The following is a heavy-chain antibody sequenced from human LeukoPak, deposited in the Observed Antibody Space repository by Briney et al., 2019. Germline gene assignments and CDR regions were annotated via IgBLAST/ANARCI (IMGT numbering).Heavy chain of an antibody. Sequence: INYSGGASYNPSLKSRVTMSVDTSTQFSLSLSSVTAADTAVYYCARHNYDDYVFDIWGQGTKVTVSS. V-gene: IGHV4-59*08. J-gene: IGHJ3*02. D-gene: IGHD4-17*01. CDR2: INYSGGA. CDR3: ARHNYDDYVFDI.